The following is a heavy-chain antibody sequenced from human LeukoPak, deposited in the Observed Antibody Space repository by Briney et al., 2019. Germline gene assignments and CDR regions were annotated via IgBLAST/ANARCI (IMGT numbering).Heavy chain of an antibody. V-gene: IGHV3-21*01. CDR2: ISSSSSYI. CDR1: GFTFSSYS. J-gene: IGHJ6*03. Sequence: GGSLRLSCAASGFTFSSYSMNWVRQAPGKGLEWVSSISSSSSYIYYADSVKGRFTISRDNAKNSLYLQMNSLRAEDTAVYYCAREAMVRGVIMIGLRSLYYYYYMDVWGKGTTVTISS. CDR3: AREAMVRGVIMIGLRSLYYYYYMDV. D-gene: IGHD3-10*01.